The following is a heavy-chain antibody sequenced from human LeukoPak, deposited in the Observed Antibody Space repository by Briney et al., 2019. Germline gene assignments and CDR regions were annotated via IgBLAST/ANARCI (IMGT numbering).Heavy chain of an antibody. Sequence: SGGSLRLSRAASGFTFSSYWMSWVRQAPGKGLEWVAKIKQDGSEKYFVDSVKGRFTISRDNAKNSVYLQMNSLRVEDTAVYYCARGQLADVYWGQGALVTVSS. V-gene: IGHV3-7*01. J-gene: IGHJ4*02. CDR3: ARGQLADVY. D-gene: IGHD2-15*01. CDR2: IKQDGSEK. CDR1: GFTFSSYW.